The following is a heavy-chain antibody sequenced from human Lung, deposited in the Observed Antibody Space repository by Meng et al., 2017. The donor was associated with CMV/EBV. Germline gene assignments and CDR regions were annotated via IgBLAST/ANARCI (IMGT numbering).Heavy chain of an antibody. CDR1: GFTFSSYA. CDR2: ISGSGGST. Sequence: GGSLSLXXSASGFTFSSYAMSWVRQAPGKGLEWVSAISGSGGSTYYADSVKGRFTISRDNSKNTLYLQMNSLRAEDTAVYYCPHTFWSGYYSPYYGRDVWGQETXVTVSS. J-gene: IGHJ6*02. D-gene: IGHD3-3*01. CDR3: PHTFWSGYYSPYYGRDV. V-gene: IGHV3-23*01.